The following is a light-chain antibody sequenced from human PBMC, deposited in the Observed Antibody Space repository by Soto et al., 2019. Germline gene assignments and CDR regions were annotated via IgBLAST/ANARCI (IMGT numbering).Light chain of an antibody. CDR1: QTISSW. CDR2: KAS. J-gene: IGKJ1*01. Sequence: IQMTRSPSTLSGSVGDRVTITCRASQTISSWLAWYQQKPGKAPKLLIYKASTLTSGVPSRFSGSGSGTEFTLTISSLQPDDFATYYCQHYNSYSEAFGQGTKVDIK. V-gene: IGKV1-5*03. CDR3: QHYNSYSEA.